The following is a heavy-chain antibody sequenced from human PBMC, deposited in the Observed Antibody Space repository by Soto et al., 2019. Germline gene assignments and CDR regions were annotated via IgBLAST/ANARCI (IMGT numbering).Heavy chain of an antibody. D-gene: IGHD3-22*01. J-gene: IGHJ4*02. Sequence: SLRLSCGAAGFTFSSYGMHWVRQAPGKGLEWVAVISYDGINKYYADSVKGRFTISRDNSKNTLYLQMNSLRAEDTAVYYCARTKVTMIVVGPFDYWGQGTLVTVS. CDR1: GFTFSSYG. CDR2: ISYDGINK. V-gene: IGHV3-30*03. CDR3: ARTKVTMIVVGPFDY.